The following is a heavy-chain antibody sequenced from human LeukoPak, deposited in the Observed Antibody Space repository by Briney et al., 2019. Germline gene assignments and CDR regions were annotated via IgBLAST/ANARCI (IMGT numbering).Heavy chain of an antibody. CDR2: INPNSGGT. V-gene: IGHV1-2*02. Sequence: GASVKVSCKASGYTFTGYYMHWVRQAPGQGLEWMGWINPNSGGTNYAQKFQGRVTMTRDTSISTAYMELSRLRSDDTAVYYCARRIAARPDSYFDYWGQGTLVTVSS. CDR1: GYTFTGYY. J-gene: IGHJ4*02. CDR3: ARRIAARPDSYFDY. D-gene: IGHD6-6*01.